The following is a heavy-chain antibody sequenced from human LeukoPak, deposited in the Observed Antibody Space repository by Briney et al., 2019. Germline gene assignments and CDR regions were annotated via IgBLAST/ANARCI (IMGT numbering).Heavy chain of an antibody. Sequence: PSETLSLACAVCGGSFSGYFWSWIRQPPGKGLERIGEINHSGSTNYNPSLKSRVTISVDTSKNQFSLKLSSVTAADTAVYSCARGLTTVTTFNWFDPWGQGTLVAVSS. V-gene: IGHV4-34*01. CDR2: INHSGST. CDR3: ARGLTTVTTFNWFDP. J-gene: IGHJ5*02. CDR1: GGSFSGYF. D-gene: IGHD4-17*01.